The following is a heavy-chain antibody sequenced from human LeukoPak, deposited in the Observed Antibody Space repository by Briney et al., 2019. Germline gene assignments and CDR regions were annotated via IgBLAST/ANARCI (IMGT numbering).Heavy chain of an antibody. J-gene: IGHJ4*02. V-gene: IGHV4-4*02. D-gene: IGHD3-22*01. CDR2: IYHSGST. CDR1: GGSISSDNW. CDR3: AREEGDDSSGYYCFDY. Sequence: SETLSLTCAVSGGSISSDNWWSWVRQPPGKGLEWIGEIYHSGSTNYNPSLKSRVTISVDKSKNQFSLKLSSVTAADTAVYYCAREEGDDSSGYYCFDYWGQGTLVTVSS.